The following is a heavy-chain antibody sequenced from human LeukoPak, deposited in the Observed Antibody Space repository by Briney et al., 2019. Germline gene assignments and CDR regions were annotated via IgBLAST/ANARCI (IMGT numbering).Heavy chain of an antibody. D-gene: IGHD3-16*02. CDR3: TAWYDYVWGSYPPNFDY. CDR2: IKSKTDGGTT. V-gene: IGHV3-15*01. Sequence: GGSLRLSCAASGFTFSNAWMSWVRQAPGKGLEWVGRIKSKTDGGTTDYAATVKGRFTISRDDSKNTLYLQMNSLKTGDTAVYYCTAWYDYVWGSYPPNFDYWGQGTLVTVSS. J-gene: IGHJ4*02. CDR1: GFTFSNAW.